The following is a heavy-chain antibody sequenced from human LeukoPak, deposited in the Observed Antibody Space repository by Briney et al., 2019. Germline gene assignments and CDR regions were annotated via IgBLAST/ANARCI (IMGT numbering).Heavy chain of an antibody. J-gene: IGHJ4*02. CDR3: ARHVTYYYDSSGWSYDY. Sequence: SETLSLTCTVSGGSISSYYWSWIRQPPGKGLEWIGYIYYSGSTNYNPSLKSRVTISVDTSKNQFSLKLSSVTAADTAVYYCARHVTYYYDSSGWSYDYWGQGTLVTVSS. D-gene: IGHD3-22*01. CDR1: GGSISSYY. V-gene: IGHV4-59*08. CDR2: IYYSGST.